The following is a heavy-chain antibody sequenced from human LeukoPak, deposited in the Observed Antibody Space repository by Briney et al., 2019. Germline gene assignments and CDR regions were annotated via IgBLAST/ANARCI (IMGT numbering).Heavy chain of an antibody. CDR1: GGTFSSYA. D-gene: IGHD1-1*01. Sequence: ASVKASCKASGGTFSSYAISWVRQAPGQGLEWMGGIIPIFGTANYAQKFQGRVTITTDESTSTAYMELSSLRSEDTAVYYCARDATGTPASYWGQGTLVTVSS. V-gene: IGHV1-69*05. CDR2: IIPIFGTA. J-gene: IGHJ4*02. CDR3: ARDATGTPASY.